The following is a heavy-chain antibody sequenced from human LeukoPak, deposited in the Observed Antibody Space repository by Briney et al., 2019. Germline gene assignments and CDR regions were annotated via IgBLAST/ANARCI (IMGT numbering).Heavy chain of an antibody. D-gene: IGHD3-10*01. CDR1: GCSISSGSYY. J-gene: IGHJ5*02. V-gene: IGHV4-61*02. CDR3: ARGGESYKTVWFGELPTGWFDP. Sequence: SETLSLTCTGSGCSISSGSYYWSWIRQPAGKGLEWIGRIYTSGSTNYNPSLKSRVTISVDTSKNQFSLKLSSVTAADTAVYYCARGGESYKTVWFGELPTGWFDPWGQGTLVTVSS. CDR2: IYTSGST.